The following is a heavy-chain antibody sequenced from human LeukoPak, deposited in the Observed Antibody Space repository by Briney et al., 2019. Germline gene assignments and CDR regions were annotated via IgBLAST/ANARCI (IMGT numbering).Heavy chain of an antibody. Sequence: SETLSLTCTVSGGSIRRYYWSWIRQPPGKGLEWIGYIYYSGSTNYNPSLKSRVTISVDTSKNQFSLKLSSVTAADTAVYYCARVAPDYGEYYYYGMDVWGQGTTVTVSS. J-gene: IGHJ6*02. V-gene: IGHV4-59*01. CDR3: ARVAPDYGEYYYYGMDV. CDR1: GGSIRRYY. CDR2: IYYSGST. D-gene: IGHD4-17*01.